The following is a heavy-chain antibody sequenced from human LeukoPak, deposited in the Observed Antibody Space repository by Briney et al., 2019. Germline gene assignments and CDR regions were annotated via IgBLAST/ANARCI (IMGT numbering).Heavy chain of an antibody. D-gene: IGHD2-2*01. CDR3: ARQGCSSTTCHFGAFDI. Sequence: GDSLKISCKGSGYNFPNFWIGWVRQMPGKGLEWMAIIYPADSDTRYNPSLEGQVTISADKSISTAYLQWSSLKASDTAMYYCARQGCSSTTCHFGAFDIWGQGTMVTVSS. CDR2: IYPADSDT. V-gene: IGHV5-51*01. J-gene: IGHJ3*02. CDR1: GYNFPNFW.